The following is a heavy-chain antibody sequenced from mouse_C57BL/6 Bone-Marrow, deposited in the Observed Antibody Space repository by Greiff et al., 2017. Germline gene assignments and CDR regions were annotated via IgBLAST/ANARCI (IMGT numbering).Heavy chain of an antibody. CDR3: ARDYGSSYWYFDV. CDR1: GYTFTSYD. Sequence: QVHVKQSGPELVKPGASVKLSCKASGYTFTSYDINWVKQRPGQGLEWIGWIYPRDGSTKYNEKFKGEATLTVDTSSSTAYMELHSLTSEDSAVYFCARDYGSSYWYFDVWGTGTTVTVSS. D-gene: IGHD1-1*01. J-gene: IGHJ1*03. CDR2: IYPRDGST. V-gene: IGHV1-85*01.